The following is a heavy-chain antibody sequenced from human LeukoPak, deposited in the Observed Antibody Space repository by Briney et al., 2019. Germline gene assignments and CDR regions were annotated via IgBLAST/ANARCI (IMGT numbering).Heavy chain of an antibody. CDR2: ISSSGSTI. V-gene: IGHV3-11*01. CDR3: ARGARMTTLPMIVVVITTVDPYFDY. J-gene: IGHJ4*02. Sequence: GGSLRLSCAASGFTFSDYYMSWIRQAPGKGLEWVSYISSSGSTIYYADSVKGRFTISRDNAKNSLYLQMNSLRAEDTALYYCARGARMTTLPMIVVVITTVDPYFDYWGQGTLVTVSS. D-gene: IGHD3-22*01. CDR1: GFTFSDYY.